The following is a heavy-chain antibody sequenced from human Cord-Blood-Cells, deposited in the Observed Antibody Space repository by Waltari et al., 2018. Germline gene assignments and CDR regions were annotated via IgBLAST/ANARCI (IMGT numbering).Heavy chain of an antibody. Sequence: TCAVYGGSFSGYYWSWIRQPPGKGLEWIGEINHSGSTNYNPSLKSRVTISVDTSKNQFSLKLSSVTAADTAVYYCARGGAPNYYDSSGYYYRWGQGTLVTVSS. CDR3: ARGGAPNYYDSSGYYYR. D-gene: IGHD3-22*01. CDR2: INHSGST. J-gene: IGHJ4*02. CDR1: GGSFSGYY. V-gene: IGHV4-34*01.